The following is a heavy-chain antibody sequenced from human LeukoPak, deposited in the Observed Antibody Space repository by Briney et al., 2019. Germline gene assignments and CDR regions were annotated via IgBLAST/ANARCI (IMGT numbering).Heavy chain of an antibody. CDR1: GGTFSSYA. CDR3: ASGYYYYMDV. J-gene: IGHJ6*03. Sequence: ASVKVSCKASGGTFSSYAISWVRQAPGQGLEWMGGIIPIFGTANYAQKFQGRVTITSDESTSTAYMELSSLRSEDTAVYYCASGYYYYMDVWGKGTTVTVSS. CDR2: IIPIFGTA. V-gene: IGHV1-69*13.